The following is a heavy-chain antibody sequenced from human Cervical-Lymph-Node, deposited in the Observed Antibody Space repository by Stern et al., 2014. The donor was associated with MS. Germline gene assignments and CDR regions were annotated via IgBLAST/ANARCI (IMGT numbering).Heavy chain of an antibody. D-gene: IGHD2-15*01. CDR3: AREPFGTAGGSPEEDY. CDR2: PSYDDTNK. Sequence: QVQLVESGGGVVQPGNSLRLSCAASGFTFSAYALHWVRQAPGKGLEWVAVPSYDDTNKYYADSVQGRFSISRDNSKNTVYLQMNSLRGEDTAVYYCAREPFGTAGGSPEEDYWGQGTLVTVTS. V-gene: IGHV3-30*04. CDR1: GFTFSAYA. J-gene: IGHJ4*02.